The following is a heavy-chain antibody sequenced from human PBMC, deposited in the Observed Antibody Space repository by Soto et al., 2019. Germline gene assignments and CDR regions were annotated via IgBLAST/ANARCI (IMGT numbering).Heavy chain of an antibody. CDR3: VKSSTGTYGLFDY. CDR1: GFAFSNYW. Sequence: GGSLRLSCAASGFAFSNYWMHWVRQVPGKGLVWVSRINPAGTTTNFADSVKGRFTMSRDSAKSTLYLQMDSLRIEDTAPYYCVKSSTGTYGLFDYWGQGVLVTVSS. CDR2: INPAGTTT. J-gene: IGHJ4*02. V-gene: IGHV3-74*01. D-gene: IGHD3-10*01.